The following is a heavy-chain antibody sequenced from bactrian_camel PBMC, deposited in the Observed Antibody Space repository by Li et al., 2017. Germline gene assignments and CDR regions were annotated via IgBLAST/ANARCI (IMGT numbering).Heavy chain of an antibody. J-gene: IGHJ6*01. D-gene: IGHD3*01. V-gene: IGHV3S40*01. CDR1: VFTFSTYD. CDR3: ARKYEDFEAWSFGY. CDR2: INSDGGGT. Sequence: VQLVESGGGLVQPGGSLRLSCAASVFTFSTYDMSWLRQAPGKVLEWVSDINSDGGGTYYTDSVKGRFTISRDNAKNTLYLQLNSLKTEDTAMYYCARKYEDFEAWSFGYWGQGTQVTVS.